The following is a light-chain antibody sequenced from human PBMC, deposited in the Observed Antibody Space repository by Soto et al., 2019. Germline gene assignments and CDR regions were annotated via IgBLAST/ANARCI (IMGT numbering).Light chain of an antibody. CDR2: DVK. V-gene: IGLV2-11*01. J-gene: IGLJ1*01. Sequence: QSALTQPRSVSGSPGQSVTISCTGTSSDVGGYNYVSWYQQYLGKAPKVMIYDVKTRPSGVPDRFSGSKSGNTASLTISGLQAEDEADYYCCSYAGSYTFVFGTGTKLTVL. CDR3: CSYAGSYTFV. CDR1: SSDVGGYNY.